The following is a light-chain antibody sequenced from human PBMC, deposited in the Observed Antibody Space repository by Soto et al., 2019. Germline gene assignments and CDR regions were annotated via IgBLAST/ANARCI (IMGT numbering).Light chain of an antibody. J-gene: IGKJ1*01. CDR2: DAS. Sequence: EIVLTQSPGSLSLSPGESATLSCRASQSVSNTHVAWYQQRPGQAPRLLIYDASRRDIGVPGRFSGSGSVTDFTLTISGLEPDDFAVDYCHQYGTSPQTFGQGTKVESK. CDR1: QSVSNTH. V-gene: IGKV3-20*01. CDR3: HQYGTSPQT.